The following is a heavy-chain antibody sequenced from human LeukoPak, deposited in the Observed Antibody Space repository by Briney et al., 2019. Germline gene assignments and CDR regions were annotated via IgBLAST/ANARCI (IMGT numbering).Heavy chain of an antibody. J-gene: IGHJ4*02. CDR1: GDSISSSSYY. CDR2: IYHSGST. V-gene: IGHV4-39*07. CDR3: VKDLVVPSR. Sequence: SETLSLTCTVSGDSISSSSYYWGWIRQPPGKGLEWIGSIYHSGSTYYNPSLKSRVTISVDTSKNQFSLKLSSVTAADTAVYYCVKDLVVPSRWGQGTLVTVSS.